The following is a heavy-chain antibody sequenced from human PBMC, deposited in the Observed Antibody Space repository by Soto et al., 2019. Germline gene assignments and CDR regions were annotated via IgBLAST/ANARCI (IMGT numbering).Heavy chain of an antibody. V-gene: IGHV5-51*01. D-gene: IGHD1-26*01. CDR2: IYPGDSDT. CDR3: ARLGGIVDTGTWIQ. J-gene: IGHJ4*02. Sequence: PGESLKISCKASGYRFSTYWIGWVRQRPGKGPEWMAIIYPGDSDTRENPSFQGQVTISADKSSNTVHLQWRSLKASDTAIYYCARLGGIVDTGTWIQWGQGTTGTVSS. CDR1: GYRFSTYW.